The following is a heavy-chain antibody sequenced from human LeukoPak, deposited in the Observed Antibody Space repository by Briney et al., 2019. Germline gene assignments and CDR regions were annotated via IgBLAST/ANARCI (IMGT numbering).Heavy chain of an antibody. V-gene: IGHV4-61*01. CDR1: GGSISSSSYY. J-gene: IGHJ4*02. CDR3: ASADTATFFDY. Sequence: PSETLSLTCTVSGGSISSSSYYWSWIRQPPGKGLEWIGYIYYSGSTNYNPSLKSRVTISVDTSKNQFSLKLSSVTAADTAVYYCASADTATFFDYWGQGTLVTVSS. CDR2: IYYSGST. D-gene: IGHD5-18*01.